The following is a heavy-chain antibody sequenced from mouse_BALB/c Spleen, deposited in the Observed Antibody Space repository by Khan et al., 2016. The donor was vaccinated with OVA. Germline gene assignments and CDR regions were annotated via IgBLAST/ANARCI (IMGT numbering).Heavy chain of an antibody. J-gene: IGHJ3*01. CDR2: IYPGSGNT. Sequence: QVQLQQPGPELVKPGTSVKMSCKVSGYTFTDYVITWVKQRTGQGIEWIGVIYPGSGNTYYNETFKGTATLTADKPSNNVIMQFSSLTSEDSAVYFCARSYDGGWFAYWGQGTLVTVSA. V-gene: IGHV1-81*01. CDR3: ARSYDGGWFAY. CDR1: GYTFTDYV. D-gene: IGHD1-1*01.